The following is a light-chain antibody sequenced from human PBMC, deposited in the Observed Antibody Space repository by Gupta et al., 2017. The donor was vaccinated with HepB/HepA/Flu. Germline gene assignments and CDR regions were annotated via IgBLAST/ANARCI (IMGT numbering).Light chain of an antibody. J-gene: IGLJ2*01. Sequence: QLVLPPSPSASASLGASVKLTCTLSSGHSSYAIAWHQQQPEKGPRYLMKLNSDGSHSKGDGIPDRFSGSSSGAERYLTIASRHSEDEADYYCQTWGTFVVFGGGTKLTVL. CDR1: SGHSSYA. CDR2: LNSDGSH. CDR3: QTWGTFVV. V-gene: IGLV4-69*01.